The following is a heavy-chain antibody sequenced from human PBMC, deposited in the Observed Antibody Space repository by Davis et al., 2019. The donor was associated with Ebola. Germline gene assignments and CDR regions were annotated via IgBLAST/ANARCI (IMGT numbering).Heavy chain of an antibody. J-gene: IGHJ4*02. Sequence: GESLKISCAASGFTFSSYGMHWVRQAPGKGLEWVAVISYDGSNKYYADSVKGRFTISRDNSKNTLYLQMNSLRDEDTAVYYCARLLYYYDSSSDYWGQGTLVTVSS. CDR2: ISYDGSNK. V-gene: IGHV3-30*03. CDR1: GFTFSSYG. CDR3: ARLLYYYDSSSDY. D-gene: IGHD3-22*01.